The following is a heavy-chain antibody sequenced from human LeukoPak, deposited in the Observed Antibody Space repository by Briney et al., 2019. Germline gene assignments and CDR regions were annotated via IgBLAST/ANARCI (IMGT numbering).Heavy chain of an antibody. CDR2: IYSGGST. CDR3: ARARITMIVLYDY. Sequence: GGSLRLSCAASGFTFSNSWMSWVRQAPGKGLEWVSVIYSGGSTYYADSVKGRFTISRDNSKNTLYLQMNSLRAEDTAVYYCARARITMIVLYDYWGQGTLVTVSS. D-gene: IGHD3-22*01. V-gene: IGHV3-66*01. J-gene: IGHJ4*02. CDR1: GFTFSNSW.